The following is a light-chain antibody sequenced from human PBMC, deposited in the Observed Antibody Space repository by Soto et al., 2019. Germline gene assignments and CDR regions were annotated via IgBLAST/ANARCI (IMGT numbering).Light chain of an antibody. J-gene: IGKJ5*01. CDR3: QQYGGSPIT. V-gene: IGKV3-20*01. CDR1: QSVTNNY. Sequence: LVLPQSPGPLSLSPGEGATFSCRASQSVTNNYLARYQPNAGQAPRTAIYDISSRATGIPDRFSGSGSGTDFTLTITRLETEDFAVYYCQQYGGSPITFGLGTRL. CDR2: DIS.